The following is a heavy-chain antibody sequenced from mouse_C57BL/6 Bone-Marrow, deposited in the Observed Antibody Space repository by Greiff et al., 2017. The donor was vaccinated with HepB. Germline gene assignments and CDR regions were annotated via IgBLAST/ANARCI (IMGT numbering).Heavy chain of an antibody. Sequence: EVKLVESGGGLVQPGGSLKLSCAASGFTFSDYYMYWVRQTPEKRLEWVAYISNGGGSTYYPDTVKGRFTISRDNAKNTLYLQMSRLKSEDTAMYYCATFYYGNYDYAMDYWGQGTSVTVSS. V-gene: IGHV5-12*01. CDR3: ATFYYGNYDYAMDY. CDR2: ISNGGGST. J-gene: IGHJ4*01. CDR1: GFTFSDYY. D-gene: IGHD2-1*01.